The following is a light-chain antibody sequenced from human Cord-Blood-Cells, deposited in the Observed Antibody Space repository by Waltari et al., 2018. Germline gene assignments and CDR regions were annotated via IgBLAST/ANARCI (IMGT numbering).Light chain of an antibody. CDR1: QSISSY. CDR2: AAS. Sequence: DIQMTQSPSPLPASVGDRVTITCRSRQSISSYLNWYQQKPGKAPKRLIYAASSLQSGVPSRFSVSGSGTDFTLTISRLQPEDFATYYCQQSYSTLAFGGGTKVEIK. J-gene: IGKJ4*01. V-gene: IGKV1-39*01. CDR3: QQSYSTLA.